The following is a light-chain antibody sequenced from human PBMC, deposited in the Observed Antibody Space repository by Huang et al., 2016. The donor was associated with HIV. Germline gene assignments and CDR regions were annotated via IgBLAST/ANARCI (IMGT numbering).Light chain of an antibody. V-gene: IGKV3-11*01. CDR3: QQRTNWPTWT. Sequence: EIVLTQSPATLSLSPGERATLSCRASQSVSSYLAWYQQKHGQAPRLLIYDASNRATGIQARFSGSGSGTDFTLTISSLEPEDFAVYYCQQRTNWPTWTFGQGTKVEIK. CDR1: QSVSSY. CDR2: DAS. J-gene: IGKJ1*01.